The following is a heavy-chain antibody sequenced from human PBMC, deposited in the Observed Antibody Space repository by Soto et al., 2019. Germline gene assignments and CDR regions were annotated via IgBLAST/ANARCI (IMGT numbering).Heavy chain of an antibody. D-gene: IGHD6-13*01. V-gene: IGHV3-48*01. CDR2: ISSSSSTI. CDR1: GFTFSSYS. J-gene: IGHJ6*03. CDR3: ARSIAAAYYYYYYMDV. Sequence: GGSLRLSCAASGFTFSSYSMNWVRQAPGKGLEWVSYISSSSSTIYYADSVKGRFTISRDNAKNSLYLQMNSLRAEDTAVYYCARSIAAAYYYYYYMDVWGKGTTVTVSS.